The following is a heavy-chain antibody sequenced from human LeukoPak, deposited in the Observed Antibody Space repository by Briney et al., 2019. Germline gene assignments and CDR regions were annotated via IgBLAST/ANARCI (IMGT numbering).Heavy chain of an antibody. CDR3: ARGMWQGQLVDY. J-gene: IGHJ4*02. D-gene: IGHD6-6*01. V-gene: IGHV1-8*01. Sequence: ASVKVSCKASGYTFTSYDINRVRQATGQGLEWMGWMNPNSGNTGYAQKFQGRVTMTRNTPISTAYMELSSLRSEDTAVYYCARGMWQGQLVDYWGQGTLVTVSS. CDR1: GYTFTSYD. CDR2: MNPNSGNT.